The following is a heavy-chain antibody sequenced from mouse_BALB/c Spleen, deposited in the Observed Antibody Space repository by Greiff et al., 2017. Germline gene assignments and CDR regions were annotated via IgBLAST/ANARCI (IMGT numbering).Heavy chain of an antibody. CDR2: ISYDGSN. J-gene: IGHJ2*01. D-gene: IGHD1-1*01. CDR1: GYSITSGYY. CDR3: AYGSSYFDY. Sequence: VQLQQSGPGLVKPSQSLSLTCSVTGYSITSGYYWNWIRQFPGNKLEWMGYISYDGSNNYNPSLKNRISITRDTSKNQFFLKLNSVTTEDTATYYCAYGSSYFDYWGQGTTLTVSS. V-gene: IGHV3-6*02.